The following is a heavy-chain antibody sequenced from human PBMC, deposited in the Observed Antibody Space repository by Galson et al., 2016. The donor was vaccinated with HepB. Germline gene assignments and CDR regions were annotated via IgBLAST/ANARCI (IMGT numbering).Heavy chain of an antibody. V-gene: IGHV3-49*04. J-gene: IGHJ3*02. Sequence: SLRLSCAASGFTFGDFAMNWVRQAPGKGLEWVAFIRSKAYGGTTEYAASVKGRFTISRDDSKNIAYLQMSSLKTEDTAVYYCIRGPYISMVRGNALDIWGQGTMVTVSS. CDR3: IRGPYISMVRGNALDI. CDR2: IRSKAYGGTT. D-gene: IGHD3-10*01. CDR1: GFTFGDFA.